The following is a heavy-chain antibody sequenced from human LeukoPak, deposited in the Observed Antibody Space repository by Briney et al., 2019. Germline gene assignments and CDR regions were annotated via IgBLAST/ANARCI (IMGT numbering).Heavy chain of an antibody. D-gene: IGHD2-21*01. CDR1: GGSISSGGYY. CDR2: IYYSGST. CDR3: AREIGRSPTWFDP. J-gene: IGHJ5*02. Sequence: SETLSLTCTVSGGSISSGGYYWSWIRQHPGKGLEWIGYIYYSGSTYYNPSLKSRVTISVDTSKNQFSPKLSSVTAADTAVYYCAREIGRSPTWFDPWGQGTLVTVSS. V-gene: IGHV4-31*03.